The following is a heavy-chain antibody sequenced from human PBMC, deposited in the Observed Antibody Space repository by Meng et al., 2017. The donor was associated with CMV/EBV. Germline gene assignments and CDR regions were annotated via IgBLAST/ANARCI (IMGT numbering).Heavy chain of an antibody. D-gene: IGHD5-24*01. CDR1: RYTFTGYY. Sequence: ASVKVSCQASRYTFTGYYMHWVRQAPGQGLEWMGWINPNSGGTNYAQKFQGRVTMTRDTFISTAYMELSRLRSDDTAVYYCARKSRWLTRGDAFDIWGQGTMVTVSS. J-gene: IGHJ3*02. CDR3: ARKSRWLTRGDAFDI. V-gene: IGHV1-2*02. CDR2: INPNSGGT.